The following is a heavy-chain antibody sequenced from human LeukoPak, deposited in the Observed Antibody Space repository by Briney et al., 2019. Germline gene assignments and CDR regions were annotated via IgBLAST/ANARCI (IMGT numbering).Heavy chain of an antibody. J-gene: IGHJ6*02. Sequence: PSGTLSLTCAVSGGSLSSSNWWSWVRQPPGKGLEWIGEIYHSGSTNYNPSLKSRVTISVDTSKNQFSLKLSSVTAADTAVYYCARDSSGYYYYYYGMDVWGQGTTVTVSS. D-gene: IGHD3-22*01. CDR2: IYHSGST. V-gene: IGHV4-4*02. CDR3: ARDSSGYYYYYYGMDV. CDR1: GGSLSSSNW.